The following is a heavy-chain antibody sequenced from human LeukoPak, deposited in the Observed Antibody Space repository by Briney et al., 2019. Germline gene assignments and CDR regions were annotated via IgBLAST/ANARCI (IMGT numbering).Heavy chain of an antibody. CDR2: IIPILGIA. J-gene: IGHJ6*02. V-gene: IGHV1-69*04. D-gene: IGHD1-26*01. CDR1: GGTFSSYA. Sequence: ALVKVSCKASGGTFSSYAISWVRQAPGQGLEWMGRIIPILGIANYAQKFQGRVTITADKSTSTAYMELSSLRSEDTAVYYCAREGYSGYGMDVWGQGTTVTVSS. CDR3: AREGYSGYGMDV.